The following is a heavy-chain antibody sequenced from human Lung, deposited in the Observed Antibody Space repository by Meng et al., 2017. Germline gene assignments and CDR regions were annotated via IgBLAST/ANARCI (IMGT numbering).Heavy chain of an antibody. V-gene: IGHV4-34*04. CDR3: ARGPTTMAHDFDY. Sequence: QVQLQRGAAGRLRPSLTLSLTCVFSGGSSSDYNWVWIRQPPGKGLEWIGEINHSGNTNHNPSLESRATISVDTSQNNLSLKLSSVTAADSAVYYCARGPTTMAHDFDYWGQGTLVTVSS. CDR2: INHSGNT. D-gene: IGHD4-11*01. CDR1: GGSSSDYN. J-gene: IGHJ4*02.